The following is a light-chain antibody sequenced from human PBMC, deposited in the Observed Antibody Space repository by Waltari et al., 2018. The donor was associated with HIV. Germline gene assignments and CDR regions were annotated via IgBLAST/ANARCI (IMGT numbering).Light chain of an antibody. V-gene: IGKV4-1*01. CDR2: WAS. CDR1: QSVLYTSTNKNY. J-gene: IGKJ1*01. Sequence: DIVMTQSPYSLAVSLGERATINCKSSQSVLYTSTNKNYLAWYQQKSGQPPKLIIYWASTRESGVPDRFSGSGSGTNFTLTISSLQAEDVALYYCQQYYSIPRTFGQGTKVEIQ. CDR3: QQYYSIPRT.